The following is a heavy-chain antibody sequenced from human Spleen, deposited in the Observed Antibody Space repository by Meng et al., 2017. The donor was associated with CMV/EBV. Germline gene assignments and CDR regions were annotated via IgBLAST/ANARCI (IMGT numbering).Heavy chain of an antibody. CDR1: GFTFSNYG. D-gene: IGHD3-3*01. CDR3: VKDSGVAVTDYYFDY. V-gene: IGHV3-33*06. CDR2: IWYDGINR. J-gene: IGHJ4*02. Sequence: GGSLRLSCEASGFTFSNYGIHWVRQAPGKGLEWVASIWYDGINRYYADSVKGRFTISRDNSRNTVYVQMNSLRAEDTAVYYCVKDSGVAVTDYYFDYWGQGTRVTVSS.